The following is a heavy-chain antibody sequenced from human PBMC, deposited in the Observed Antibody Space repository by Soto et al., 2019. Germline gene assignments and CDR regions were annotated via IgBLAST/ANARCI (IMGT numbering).Heavy chain of an antibody. CDR2: IYSGGST. J-gene: IGHJ4*02. V-gene: IGHV3-53*02. D-gene: IGHD2-15*01. CDR3: ARIYCSGGSCRFDY. CDR1: GFTVSSNY. Sequence: EVQLVETGGGLIQPGGSLRLSCAASGFTVSSNYMSWVGQAPGKGLEWVSVIYSGGSTYYADSVKGRFTISRDNSKNTLYLQMKSLRAEDTAVYYCARIYCSGGSCRFDYWGQGTLVTVSS.